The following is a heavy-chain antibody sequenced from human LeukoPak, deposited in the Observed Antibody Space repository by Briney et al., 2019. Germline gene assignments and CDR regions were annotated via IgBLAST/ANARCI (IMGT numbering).Heavy chain of an antibody. V-gene: IGHV3-33*08. CDR2: IWEDGTNI. CDR1: GFTFSSYG. J-gene: IGHJ4*02. Sequence: PGGSLRLSCAASGFTFSSYGMSWVRQAPGKGLEWVAVIWEDGTNIRYADSVKGRFTIPRDNSKNTLYLQMNRLRAEDTAVYYCARVGYNSGWYEYWGQGTLVTVSS. D-gene: IGHD6-19*01. CDR3: ARVGYNSGWYEY.